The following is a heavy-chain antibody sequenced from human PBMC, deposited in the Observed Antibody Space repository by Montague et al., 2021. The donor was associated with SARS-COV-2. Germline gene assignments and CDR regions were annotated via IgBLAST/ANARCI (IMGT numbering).Heavy chain of an antibody. V-gene: IGHV4-59*08. Sequence: SETLSLTCTVSGVSVTDYYWSWIRQPPGKGLEWVGDVLYNKGTNFNPSLKSRVAISADTSKNQFSLRLTSVTAADTAFFCCVRHPDYDGLNGPPDFWGQGTLVTVSS. D-gene: IGHD3-16*01. CDR1: GVSVTDYY. J-gene: IGHJ4*02. CDR3: VRHPDYDGLNGPPDF. CDR2: VLYNKGT.